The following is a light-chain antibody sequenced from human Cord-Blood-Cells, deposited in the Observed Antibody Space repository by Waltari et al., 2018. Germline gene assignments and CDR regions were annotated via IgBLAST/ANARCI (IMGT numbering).Light chain of an antibody. V-gene: IGKV1-39*01. Sequence: DIQMTQSPSSLSASVGDRVTITCRASQSISSYLNCYQQKPGKAHKLLIYASSSLQSGVPSRFSGSGSGTDFTLTISSLQPEDFATYYCQQSYSTPPITFGQGTRLEIK. J-gene: IGKJ5*01. CDR3: QQSYSTPPIT. CDR2: ASS. CDR1: QSISSY.